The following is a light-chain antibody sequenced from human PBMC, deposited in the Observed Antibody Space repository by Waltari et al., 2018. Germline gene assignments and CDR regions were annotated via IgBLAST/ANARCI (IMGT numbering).Light chain of an antibody. CDR2: VNSDGSH. CDR3: QTGGHGTWV. CDR1: SGHSSNV. V-gene: IGLV4-69*01. Sequence: QLVVTQSPSASASLGASVKLICTLSSGHSSNVIAWLQQQPEKGPRYLMKVNSDGSHSRGDGIPDRFSGSSSGAERYLTISSLQAEDEADYYCQTGGHGTWVFGGGTKLTVL. J-gene: IGLJ3*02.